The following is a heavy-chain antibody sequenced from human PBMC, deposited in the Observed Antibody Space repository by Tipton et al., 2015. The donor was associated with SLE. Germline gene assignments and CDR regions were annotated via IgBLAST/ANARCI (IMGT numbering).Heavy chain of an antibody. CDR1: GDSVSSNSAA. D-gene: IGHD2-21*01. CDR3: ARDWGGVVVIGYYMDV. V-gene: IGHV6-1*01. CDR2: TCYRSKWYN. J-gene: IGHJ6*03. Sequence: GLVKPSQTLSLTCAISGDSVSSNSAAWNWIRQSPSRGLEWLGRTCYRSKWYNDYALSVKSRITINPDTSKNQFSLQLNSVTPEDTAVYYCARDWGGVVVIGYYMDVWGKGTTVTVSS.